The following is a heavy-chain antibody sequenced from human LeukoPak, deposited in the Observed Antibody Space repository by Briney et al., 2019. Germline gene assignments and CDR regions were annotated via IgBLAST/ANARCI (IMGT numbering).Heavy chain of an antibody. CDR2: IKSKTDGGTT. V-gene: IGHV3-15*01. D-gene: IGHD3-16*02. CDR1: GLTFTNAR. CDR3: TTDLRS. Sequence: GGSLRLSCVASGLTFTNARMTWVRQAPGKGLEWVGRIKSKTDGGTTGYAAPVKGRFTISRDDSKNTLYLQMNRLKTEDTALYYCTTDLRSWGQGALVTVSS. J-gene: IGHJ4*02.